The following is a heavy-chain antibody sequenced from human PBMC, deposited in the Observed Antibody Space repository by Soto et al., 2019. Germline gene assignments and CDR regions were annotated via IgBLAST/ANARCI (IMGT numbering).Heavy chain of an antibody. D-gene: IGHD5-12*01. CDR2: IRSTGTNI. Sequence: PGGSLRLSCVASGFTFSNFEMSWVRQAPGKGLEWVASIRSTGTNISYADSVKGRFTISRDNGKNSLFLHMNSLRTEDTALYYCAAGCCGHDPSYFDYWGQGTLVTVSS. J-gene: IGHJ4*02. CDR3: AAGCCGHDPSYFDY. V-gene: IGHV3-48*03. CDR1: GFTFSNFE.